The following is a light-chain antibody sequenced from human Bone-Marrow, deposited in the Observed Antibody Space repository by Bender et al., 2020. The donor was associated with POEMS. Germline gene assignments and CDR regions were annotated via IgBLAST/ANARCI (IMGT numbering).Light chain of an antibody. CDR3: QAWDTYSVI. CDR2: DDR. V-gene: IGLV3-21*02. Sequence: SYVLTQAPSVSVAPGQTARITCGGNNIGSQSVHWYQQKPDQAPVLVVYDDRDRPSGIPDRFSGSNSGNTATLTISGTQAMDEADYYCQAWDTYSVIFGGGTKLTVL. J-gene: IGLJ2*01. CDR1: NIGSQS.